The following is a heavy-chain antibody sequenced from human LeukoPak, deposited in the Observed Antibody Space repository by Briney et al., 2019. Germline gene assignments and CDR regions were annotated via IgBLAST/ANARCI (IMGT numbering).Heavy chain of an antibody. CDR1: GYTLTELS. D-gene: IGHD1-26*01. CDR2: FDPEDGET. V-gene: IGHV1-24*01. CDR3: ATDGWELLPLPLRH. J-gene: IGHJ1*01. Sequence: ASVKASCKVSGYTLTELSMHWVRQAPGKGHEWRGAFDPEDGETIYAQRFQGRVTMTEDSSTDTAYMELSSLRSEDTAVYYCATDGWELLPLPLRHWGQGTLVTVSS.